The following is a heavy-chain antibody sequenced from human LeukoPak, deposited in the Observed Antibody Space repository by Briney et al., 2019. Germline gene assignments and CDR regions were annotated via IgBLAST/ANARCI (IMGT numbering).Heavy chain of an antibody. V-gene: IGHV1-24*01. CDR1: GYTLTELS. J-gene: IGHJ3*02. D-gene: IGHD2-2*01. Sequence: ASVKVSCKVSGYTLTELSMHWVRQAPGKGLEWMGGFDPEDGETIYAQKFQGRVTMTEDTSTDTAYMELSGLRSEDTAVYYCARAGDYVPAAGGDAFDIWGQGTMVTVSS. CDR2: FDPEDGET. CDR3: ARAGDYVPAAGGDAFDI.